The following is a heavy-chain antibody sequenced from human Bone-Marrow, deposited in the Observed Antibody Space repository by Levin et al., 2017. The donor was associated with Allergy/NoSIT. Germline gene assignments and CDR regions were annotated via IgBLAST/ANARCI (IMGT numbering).Heavy chain of an antibody. V-gene: IGHV4-61*08. CDR1: SGSVITGDSY. CDR2: IHYSGST. J-gene: IGHJ5*02. Sequence: TSETLSLTCSVSSGSVITGDSYWSWIRQPPGRPLEWIGHIHYSGSTNYKPSLRSRVTISVDTSKNHFSLKLNSVTMADTAVYYCAKESSGSWFDPWGQGTLVTVSS. D-gene: IGHD5-12*01. CDR3: AKESSGSWFDP.